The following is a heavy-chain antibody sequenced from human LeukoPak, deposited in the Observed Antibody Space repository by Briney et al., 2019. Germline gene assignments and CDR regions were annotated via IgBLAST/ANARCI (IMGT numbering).Heavy chain of an antibody. Sequence: AASVKVSCTASGGTFSSYAISWVRQAPGQGLEWMGGIIPIFGTANYAQKFQGRVTITADESTSTAYMELSSLRSEGTAVYYCASYLSNGVTIFGVAFDYWGQGTLVTVSS. CDR3: ASYLSNGVTIFGVAFDY. D-gene: IGHD3-3*01. CDR2: IIPIFGTA. V-gene: IGHV1-69*13. CDR1: GGTFSSYA. J-gene: IGHJ4*02.